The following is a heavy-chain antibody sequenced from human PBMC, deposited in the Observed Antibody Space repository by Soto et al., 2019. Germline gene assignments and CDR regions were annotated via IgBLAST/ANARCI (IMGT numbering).Heavy chain of an antibody. Sequence: QEQLVESGGGVVQPGRSLRLSCVASGFTFSNYGIHWVRQAPGKGLEWVAIIWYEGENKYYSDNVKGRLSISRDNTRSTVYLPMNSLRVDDTAVYYCARESSTLCAMDVWGQGTTVTVSS. CDR2: IWYEGENK. CDR3: ARESSTLCAMDV. CDR1: GFTFSNYG. V-gene: IGHV3-33*01. J-gene: IGHJ6*02.